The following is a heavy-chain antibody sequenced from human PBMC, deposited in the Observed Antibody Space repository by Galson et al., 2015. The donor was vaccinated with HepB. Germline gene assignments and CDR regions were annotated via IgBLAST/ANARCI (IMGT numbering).Heavy chain of an antibody. Sequence: SLRLSCAASGFTFSSYAMHWVRQAPGKGLEYVSAISSNGGSTYYANSVKGRFTISRDNSKNTLYLQMGSLRAEDMAVYYCARAFGSGSPFDYRGQGTLVTVSS. V-gene: IGHV3-64*01. D-gene: IGHD3-10*01. CDR1: GFTFSSYA. J-gene: IGHJ4*02. CDR2: ISSNGGST. CDR3: ARAFGSGSPFDY.